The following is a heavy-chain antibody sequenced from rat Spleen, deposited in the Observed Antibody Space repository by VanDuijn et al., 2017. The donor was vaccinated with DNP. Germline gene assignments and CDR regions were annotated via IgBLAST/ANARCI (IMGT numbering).Heavy chain of an antibody. J-gene: IGHJ2*01. CDR2: IWAGGKT. V-gene: IGHV2-72*01. CDR1: GFSLTSSG. Sequence: QVQLKESGPGLMQPSETLSLTCTVSGFSLTSSGVGWVRQTLGKGLMWMGTIWAGGKTNYNSAVQSRLSISRDTSKSQVFLKMNSLQTDDTGTYYCTRDYPGITSDYWGQGVMVTVSS. D-gene: IGHD1-4*01. CDR3: TRDYPGITSDY.